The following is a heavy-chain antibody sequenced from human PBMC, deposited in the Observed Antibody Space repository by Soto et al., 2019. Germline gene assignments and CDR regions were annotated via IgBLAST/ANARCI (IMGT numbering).Heavy chain of an antibody. CDR1: GGSVSSGSYY. V-gene: IGHV4-61*01. J-gene: IGHJ6*02. CDR2: IYYSGST. D-gene: IGHD3-10*01. CDR3: ARAPTMVRGAHYPVVYYYYGMDV. Sequence: SETLSLTCTVSGGSVSSGSYYWSWIRQPPGKGLEWIGYIYYSGSTNYNPSLKSRVTISVDTSKNQFSLKLSSVTAADTAVYYCARAPTMVRGAHYPVVYYYYGMDVWGQGTTVTVSS.